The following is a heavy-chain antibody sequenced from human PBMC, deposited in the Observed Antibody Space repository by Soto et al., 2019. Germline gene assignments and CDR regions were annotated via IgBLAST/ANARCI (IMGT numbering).Heavy chain of an antibody. CDR1: GFTCSNYA. D-gene: IGHD3-10*01. CDR3: AKAYYGSGSYYITPYYYYGMDV. V-gene: IGHV3-23*01. CDR2: ISGSGGST. Sequence: GGSLRLSNTASGFTCSNYAMSWVRQAPGKGLEWVSAISGSGGSTYYADSVKGRFTISRDNSKNTLYLQMNSLRAEDTAVYYCAKAYYGSGSYYITPYYYYGMDVWGQGTTVTVSS. J-gene: IGHJ6*02.